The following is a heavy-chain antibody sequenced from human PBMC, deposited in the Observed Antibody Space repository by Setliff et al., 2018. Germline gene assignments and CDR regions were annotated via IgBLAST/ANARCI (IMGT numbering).Heavy chain of an antibody. J-gene: IGHJ4*02. Sequence: PGGSLRLSCAASGFTFSDYYMSWIRQAPGKGLEWLSYIVSSGSTTYYSDSVRGRFTISRDNAKNSLYLQMNSLRAEDTAVYYCSYALYFDYWGQGTLVTVPQ. CDR3: SYALYFDY. D-gene: IGHD4-17*01. CDR2: IVSSGSTT. CDR1: GFTFSDYY. V-gene: IGHV3-11*04.